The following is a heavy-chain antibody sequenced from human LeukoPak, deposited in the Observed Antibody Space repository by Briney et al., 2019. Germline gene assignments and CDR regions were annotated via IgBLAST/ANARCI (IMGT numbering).Heavy chain of an antibody. V-gene: IGHV6-1*01. Sequence: SQTLSLTCAISGDSVSTNGAAWNWIRQSPSRGLEWLGRTYYRSQWYNDYAVSMKSRIVINADTSKNQFSLQLNSVTPEDAAVYYCARDSSGYYQKSNFDYWGQGSLVTVSS. CDR1: GDSVSTNGAA. J-gene: IGHJ4*02. CDR2: TYYRSQWYN. D-gene: IGHD3-22*01. CDR3: ARDSSGYYQKSNFDY.